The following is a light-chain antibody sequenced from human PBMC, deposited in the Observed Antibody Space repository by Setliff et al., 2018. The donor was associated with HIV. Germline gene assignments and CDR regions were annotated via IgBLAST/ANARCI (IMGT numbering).Light chain of an antibody. CDR2: DVS. Sequence: SVLAQPRSVSGSPGQSVTISCTGTSSDVGGYNYVSWYQQHPGKAPKLMIYDVSKRPSGVPDRFSGSKSGNTASLTISGLQAEDKADYYCCSYAGSYYVFGTGTKVTVL. CDR1: SSDVGGYNY. V-gene: IGLV2-11*01. J-gene: IGLJ1*01. CDR3: CSYAGSYYV.